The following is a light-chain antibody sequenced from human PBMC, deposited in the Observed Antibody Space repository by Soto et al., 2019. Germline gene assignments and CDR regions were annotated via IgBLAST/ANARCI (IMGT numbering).Light chain of an antibody. CDR2: KAS. Sequence: DIQMTQSPSTLSASVGDRVTSTCRASQSISSWLAWYQQKPGKAPKLLIYKASTLESGVPSRFSGSGSGTDFTLTISSMQPEDFGTYYCQQSYNTPLTFGQGTRLEIK. V-gene: IGKV1-5*03. CDR3: QQSYNTPLT. J-gene: IGKJ5*01. CDR1: QSISSW.